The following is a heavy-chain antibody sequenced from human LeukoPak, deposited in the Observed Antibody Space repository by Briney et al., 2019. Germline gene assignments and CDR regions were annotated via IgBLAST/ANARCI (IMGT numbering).Heavy chain of an antibody. J-gene: IGHJ6*03. V-gene: IGHV7-4-1*02. CDR2: INTNTGNP. CDR1: GYTFTSYA. Sequence: ASVKVSCKASGYTFTSYAMNWVRQAPGQGLEWMGWINTNTGNPTYAQGFTGRFVFSLDTSVSTAYLQISSLKAEDTAVYYCARAVSVTTGGNVDYYYYYYMDVWGKGTTVTVSS. D-gene: IGHD4-11*01. CDR3: ARAVSVTTGGNVDYYYYYYMDV.